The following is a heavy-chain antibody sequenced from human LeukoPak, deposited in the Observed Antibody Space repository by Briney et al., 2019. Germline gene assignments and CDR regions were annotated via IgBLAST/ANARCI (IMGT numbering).Heavy chain of an antibody. J-gene: IGHJ4*02. D-gene: IGHD2-21*02. CDR3: ASDLVVTAPFDY. Sequence: GGSLRLSCAASGFTFRSYAMSWVRQAPGKGLEWVSAISGSGRSTYYADSVKGRFTISRDNSKNTLYLQMNSLRAEDTAVYYCASDLVVTAPFDYWGQGTLVTVSS. V-gene: IGHV3-23*01. CDR2: ISGSGRST. CDR1: GFTFRSYA.